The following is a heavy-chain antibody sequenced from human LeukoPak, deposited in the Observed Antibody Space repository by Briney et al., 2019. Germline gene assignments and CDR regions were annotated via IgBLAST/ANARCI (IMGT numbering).Heavy chain of an antibody. CDR1: GFTFDDYA. J-gene: IGHJ3*02. Sequence: GRSLRLSCAASGFTFDDYAMHWVRQAPGKGLEWVANIKQDGSEKYYVDSVKGRFTISRDNAKNSLYLQMNSLRAEDTAVYYCARDLVPVAFDIWGQGTMVTVSS. CDR2: IKQDGSEK. D-gene: IGHD6-13*01. V-gene: IGHV3-7*01. CDR3: ARDLVPVAFDI.